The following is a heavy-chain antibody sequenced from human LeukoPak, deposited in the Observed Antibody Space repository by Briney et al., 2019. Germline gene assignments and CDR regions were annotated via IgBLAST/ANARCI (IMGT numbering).Heavy chain of an antibody. CDR1: GGSFSGYY. D-gene: IGHD3-10*01. CDR2: INHSGST. V-gene: IGHV4-34*01. J-gene: IGHJ4*02. Sequence: SGTLSLTCAVYGGSFSGYYWSWIRQPPGKGLEWIGEINHSGSTNYNPSLKSRVTISVDTSKNQFSLKLSSVTAADTAVYYCARSDLWFGELGFDYWGQGTLVTVSS. CDR3: ARSDLWFGELGFDY.